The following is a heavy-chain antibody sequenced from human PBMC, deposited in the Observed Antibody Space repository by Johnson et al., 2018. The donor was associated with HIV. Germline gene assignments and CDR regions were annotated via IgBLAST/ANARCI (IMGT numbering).Heavy chain of an antibody. V-gene: IGHV3-13*01. D-gene: IGHD2-21*02. J-gene: IGHJ3*02. CDR1: GFTFSSYD. CDR2: IGTAGDT. Sequence: VQLVESGGGVVQPGRSLRLSCAASGFTFSSYDMHWVRQATGKGLEWVSAIGTAGDTYYPGSVKGRFTISRDNAKNSLYLQMNSLRAEDTAVYYCARGGAYCGGDCNAFDIWGQGTMVTVSS. CDR3: ARGGAYCGGDCNAFDI.